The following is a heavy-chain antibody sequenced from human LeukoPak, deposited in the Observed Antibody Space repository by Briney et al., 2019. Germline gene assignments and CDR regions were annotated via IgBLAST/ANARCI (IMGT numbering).Heavy chain of an antibody. V-gene: IGHV3-30*04. J-gene: IGHJ5*02. Sequence: PGGSLRLSCAASGFTFSSYAIHWVRQAPGKGLEWVAVISYDGSNKYYADSVKGRFTISRDNSKNTLYLQMNSLRAEDTAVYYCASADTAMVTRAWGQGTLVTVSS. D-gene: IGHD5-18*01. CDR2: ISYDGSNK. CDR1: GFTFSSYA. CDR3: ASADTAMVTRA.